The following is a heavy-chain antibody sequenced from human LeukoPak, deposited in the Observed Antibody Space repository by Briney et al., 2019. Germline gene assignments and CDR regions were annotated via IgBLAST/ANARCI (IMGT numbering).Heavy chain of an antibody. CDR2: INPNSGGT. J-gene: IGHJ4*02. Sequence: ASVKVSCKASGYTFTGYYMHWVRQAPGQGLEWMGWINPNSGGTNYAQKFQGRVTMTRDTSISTAYMELSRLRPDDTAVYYCAIQNGLQWLRYPFDYWGQGTLVTVSS. V-gene: IGHV1-2*02. CDR1: GYTFTGYY. D-gene: IGHD5-12*01. CDR3: AIQNGLQWLRYPFDY.